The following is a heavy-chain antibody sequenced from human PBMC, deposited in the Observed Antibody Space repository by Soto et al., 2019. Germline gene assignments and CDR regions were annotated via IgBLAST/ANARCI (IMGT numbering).Heavy chain of an antibody. V-gene: IGHV3-9*01. D-gene: IGHD3-10*01. CDR1: GFTFDDYA. Sequence: GGSLRLSCAASGFTFDDYAMHWVRQAPGKGLEWVSGISWNSGSIGYADSVKGRFTISRDKAKNSLYLQMNSLRAEDTALYYCAKSTMVRGVIKAPLEYWGQGTLVTVSS. CDR3: AKSTMVRGVIKAPLEY. J-gene: IGHJ4*02. CDR2: ISWNSGSI.